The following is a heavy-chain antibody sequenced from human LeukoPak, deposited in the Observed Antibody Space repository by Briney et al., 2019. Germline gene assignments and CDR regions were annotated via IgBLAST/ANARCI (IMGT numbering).Heavy chain of an antibody. Sequence: KPSETLSLTCTVSGYSISSGYYWGWIRQPPGKGLEWIGSIYHSGSTYYNPSLKSRVTISVDTSKNQFSLKLSSVTAADTAVYYCARLLDISSYYYMDVWGKGTTVTISS. CDR3: ARLLDISSYYYMDV. CDR1: GYSISSGYY. D-gene: IGHD2-2*03. J-gene: IGHJ6*03. V-gene: IGHV4-38-2*02. CDR2: IYHSGST.